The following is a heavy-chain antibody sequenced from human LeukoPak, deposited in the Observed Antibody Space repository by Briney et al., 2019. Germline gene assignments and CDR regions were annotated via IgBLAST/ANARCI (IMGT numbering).Heavy chain of an antibody. Sequence: ASVKLSCKASGYTFTGYYMHWVRQAPGQGLEWMGWISPNSGDTDIAQKFQGRVTMTRDTSISTAYMELSRLRSDDTAVYYCARGRRTYCSSTSCYAYNWFDPWGQGTLVTVSS. CDR3: ARGRRTYCSSTSCYAYNWFDP. CDR1: GYTFTGYY. CDR2: ISPNSGDT. J-gene: IGHJ5*02. V-gene: IGHV1-2*02. D-gene: IGHD2-2*01.